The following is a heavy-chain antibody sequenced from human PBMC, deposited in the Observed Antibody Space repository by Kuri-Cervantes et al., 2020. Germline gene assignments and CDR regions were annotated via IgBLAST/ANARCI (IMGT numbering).Heavy chain of an antibody. CDR3: ARVRKLGYCSSTSCYARSQDYYYYMDV. CDR2: IYSGGST. V-gene: IGHV3-53*01. J-gene: IGHJ6*03. D-gene: IGHD2-2*01. CDR1: GFTFSDYY. Sequence: GESLKISCAASGFTFSDYYMSWVRQAPGKGPEWVSVIYSGGSTYYADSVKGRFTISRDNSKNTLYLQMNSLRAEDTAVYYCARVRKLGYCSSTSCYARSQDYYYYMDVWGKGTTVTDSS.